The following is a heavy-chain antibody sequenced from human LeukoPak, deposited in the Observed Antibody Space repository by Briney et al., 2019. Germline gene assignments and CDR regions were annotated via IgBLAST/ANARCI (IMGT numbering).Heavy chain of an antibody. Sequence: GGSLRLSCAASGFTFNTYRMNWVRQAPGKGLEWVSSISSSSTYIYYTDSVKGRFTISRDNAKNSLYLQMKDLRAEDTALDYCARDFLSDENQLRLAAPCDYWGQGTLVTVSS. CDR1: GFTFNTYR. J-gene: IGHJ4*02. CDR2: ISSSSTYI. V-gene: IGHV3-21*01. D-gene: IGHD2-15*01. CDR3: ARDFLSDENQLRLAAPCDY.